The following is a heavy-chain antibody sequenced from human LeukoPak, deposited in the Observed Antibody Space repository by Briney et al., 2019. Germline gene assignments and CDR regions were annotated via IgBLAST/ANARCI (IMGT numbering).Heavy chain of an antibody. CDR3: ARDVNWGFDF. D-gene: IGHD3-16*01. J-gene: IGHJ4*02. CDR1: GFTLSGYP. V-gene: IGHV3-48*02. CDR2: LRGSGSGSACGN. Sequence: GGSLRLSCVASGFTLSGYPMTWVRQAPGKGLEWVSNLRGSGSGSACGNYFADPLTSCFTISRDAPKNSVYMLMNSLTDEYTAFYYCARDVNWGFDFWGQGALVTVSS.